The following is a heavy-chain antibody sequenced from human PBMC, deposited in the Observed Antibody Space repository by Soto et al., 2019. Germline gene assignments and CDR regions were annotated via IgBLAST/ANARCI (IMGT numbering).Heavy chain of an antibody. CDR2: IFSGGRT. CDR1: NASDNRNY. V-gene: IGHV4-59*02. J-gene: IGHJ5*02. D-gene: IGHD3-3*01. Sequence: SGTLALTCTVPNASDNRNYWSWIRQSPGKGLEWIGYIFSGGRTNYNPSLKSRVTISIDSSKDQFSLRLTSVTAADTAVYYCARLLQNWFDPWGQG. CDR3: ARLLQNWFDP.